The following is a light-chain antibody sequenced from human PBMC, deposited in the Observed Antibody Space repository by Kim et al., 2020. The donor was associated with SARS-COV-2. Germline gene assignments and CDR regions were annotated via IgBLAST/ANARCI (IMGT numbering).Light chain of an antibody. CDR3: QKYNSAPWT. J-gene: IGKJ1*01. CDR2: AAS. Sequence: DIQMTQSPSSLSASVGDRVTITCRSSQGINNFLAWYQQRPGKVPKLLIYAASVLQSGVPSRFSASGSGPDFTLTISSLQPEDVATYYCQKYNSAPWTFGQDTKVDIK. V-gene: IGKV1-27*01. CDR1: QGINNF.